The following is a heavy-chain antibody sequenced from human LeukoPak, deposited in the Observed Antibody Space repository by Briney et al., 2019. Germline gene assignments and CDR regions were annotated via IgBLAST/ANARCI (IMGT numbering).Heavy chain of an antibody. J-gene: IGHJ4*02. V-gene: IGHV3-7*04. CDR1: GFTFSTYW. Sequence: GGSLRLSCAAPGFTFSTYWMSWVRQAPGKGLEWVAKIQFDGSETYYVDSVKGRFSISRDNAKNSLYLQMNSLRAEDTAVYYCARGGSSRFDYWGQGTLVTVSS. D-gene: IGHD6-13*01. CDR3: ARGGSSRFDY. CDR2: IQFDGSET.